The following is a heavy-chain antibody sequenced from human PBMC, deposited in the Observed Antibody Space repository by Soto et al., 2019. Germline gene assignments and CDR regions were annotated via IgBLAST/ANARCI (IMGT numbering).Heavy chain of an antibody. CDR1: GFTFGLYS. Sequence: GGSLRLSCAASGFTFGLYSMIWVRQAPGKGLEWVAPITSSSSYIYYEDSLKGRFTISRDNAKNSLFLQLDSLRAEDTAVYFCVRARSTDSRPDYWGQGTLVTVSS. J-gene: IGHJ4*02. D-gene: IGHD3-22*01. V-gene: IGHV3-21*01. CDR2: ITSSSSYI. CDR3: VRARSTDSRPDY.